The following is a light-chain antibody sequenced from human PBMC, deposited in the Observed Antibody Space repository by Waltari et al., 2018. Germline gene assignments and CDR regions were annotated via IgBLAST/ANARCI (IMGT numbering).Light chain of an antibody. J-gene: IGKJ4*01. CDR2: GAS. CDR1: QRVISSF. CDR3: QQYDSIVLT. V-gene: IGKV3-20*01. Sequence: ARQRVISSFLTWDQKEPGQAPGRLIYGASSRATDIPDRFSGSGSGTDFTLTISRLEPEDFAVYYCQQYDSIVLTFGGGTKVEI.